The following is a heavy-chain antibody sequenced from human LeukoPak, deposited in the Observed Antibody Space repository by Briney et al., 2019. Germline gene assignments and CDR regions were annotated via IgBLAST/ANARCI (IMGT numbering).Heavy chain of an antibody. J-gene: IGHJ3*01. CDR3: VLSFISLQSGREGGGFDV. Sequence: GGSLRLSCDTSGFIFKDYSMNWVRQCPGKALEWISYIGGDSVNRHYADSVKGRFTVSRDDAKNSHFLQMSSLRAEDTAVHYCVLSFISLQSGREGGGFDVWGQGTMVTVSS. D-gene: IGHD2/OR15-2a*01. CDR2: IGGDSVNR. V-gene: IGHV3-48*01. CDR1: GFIFKDYS.